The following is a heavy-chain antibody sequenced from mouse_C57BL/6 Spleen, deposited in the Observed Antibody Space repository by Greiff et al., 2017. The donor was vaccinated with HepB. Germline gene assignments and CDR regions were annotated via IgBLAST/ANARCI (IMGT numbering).Heavy chain of an antibody. Sequence: GGGLVQPKGSLKLSCAASGFSFNTYAMNWVRQAPGQGLEWVARIRSKSNNYATYYADSVKDRFTISRDDSESMLYLQMNNLKTEDTAMYYCVRHRGGGAMDYWGQGTSVTVSS. CDR1: GFSFNTYA. CDR3: VRHRGGGAMDY. J-gene: IGHJ4*01. CDR2: IRSKSNNYAT. V-gene: IGHV10-1*01.